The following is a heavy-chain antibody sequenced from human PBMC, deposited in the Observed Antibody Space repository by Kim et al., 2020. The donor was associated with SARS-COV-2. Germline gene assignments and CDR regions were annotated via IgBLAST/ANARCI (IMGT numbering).Heavy chain of an antibody. CDR2: IKSDGSEK. Sequence: GGSPRLSCGSSGITFTNHWMTWVRQAPGKGLEWVANIKSDGSEKHYVDSVKGRFTISRDNAKNSLDLYMTSLRAEDTAVYYCARGGANEFWGQGTLVTVSS. D-gene: IGHD2-8*01. V-gene: IGHV3-7*01. CDR3: ARGGANEF. J-gene: IGHJ4*02. CDR1: GITFTNHW.